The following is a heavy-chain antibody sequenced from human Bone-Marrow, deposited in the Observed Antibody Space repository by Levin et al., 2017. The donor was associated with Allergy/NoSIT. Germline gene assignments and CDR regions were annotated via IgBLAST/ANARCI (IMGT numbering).Heavy chain of an antibody. CDR1: GSSISRGNY. CDR2: IYQSGST. Sequence: RASETLSLTCAVSGSSISRGNYWGWIRQPPGKGLEWIGSIYQSGSTYYNPSLKSRVTISVDTSKNQFSLKLNSVTAADTAVYYCARGGGPTTYYDFWSGYVNNWFDPWGQGTLVTVSS. J-gene: IGHJ5*02. CDR3: ARGGGPTTYYDFWSGYVNNWFDP. V-gene: IGHV4-38-2*01. D-gene: IGHD3-3*01.